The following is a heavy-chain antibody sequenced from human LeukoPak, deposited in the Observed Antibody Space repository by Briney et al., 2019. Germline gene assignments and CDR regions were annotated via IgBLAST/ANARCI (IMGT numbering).Heavy chain of an antibody. CDR3: AKDPYDTGGWFDP. J-gene: IGHJ5*02. V-gene: IGHV3-23*01. CDR2: ISGGGGGT. D-gene: IGHD3-22*01. CDR1: GFTFSSNA. Sequence: GGSLRLSCAASGFTFSSNAMSWVRQTPGKGLEWVSAISGGGGGTHYADSVKGRFTISRDNSKNTLYLQMNSLRAEDTAVYYCAKDPYDTGGWFDPWGQGILVTVSS.